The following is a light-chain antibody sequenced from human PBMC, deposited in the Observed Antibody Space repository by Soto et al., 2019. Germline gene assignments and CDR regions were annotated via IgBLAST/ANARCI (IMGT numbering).Light chain of an antibody. CDR2: AAS. Sequence: DIQMTQSPSSLSASVGDRVTITCRASQTISSYLNWYQQKPGKAPKLLIYAASSLQSGVPSRFSGGGSGTDFTLTISSLQPEDFATYYCQQSHGIPYTFGQGTKLEIK. V-gene: IGKV1-39*01. J-gene: IGKJ2*01. CDR3: QQSHGIPYT. CDR1: QTISSY.